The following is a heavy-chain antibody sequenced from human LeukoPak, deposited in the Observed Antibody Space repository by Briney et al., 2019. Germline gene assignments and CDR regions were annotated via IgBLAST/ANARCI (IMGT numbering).Heavy chain of an antibody. CDR3: ARSEFEAFDM. V-gene: IGHV3-52*01. J-gene: IGHJ3*02. CDR1: GFTFSSSW. CDR2: IKCDGSEK. D-gene: IGHD3-3*01. Sequence: PGGSLRLSCAASGFTFSSSWMHWVCQAPEKGLEWVADIKCDGSEKYYVDSVKGRLTISRDNAKNSLYLQMTSLRAEDTAVYYCARSEFEAFDMWGQGTMVTVSS.